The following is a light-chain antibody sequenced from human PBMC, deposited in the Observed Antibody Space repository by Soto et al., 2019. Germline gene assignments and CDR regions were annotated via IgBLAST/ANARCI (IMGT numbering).Light chain of an antibody. V-gene: IGKV1-9*01. CDR3: QQLNGYPPYT. Sequence: DIQLTQSPSFLSASVGDRVTITCRASQGISSYLAWYQQKPGKAPKLLIYAASTLQSGVPSRFSGSGSGTDFSLTISSLQPEDFATYYCQQLNGYPPYTCGQGTKLEIK. CDR1: QGISSY. CDR2: AAS. J-gene: IGKJ2*01.